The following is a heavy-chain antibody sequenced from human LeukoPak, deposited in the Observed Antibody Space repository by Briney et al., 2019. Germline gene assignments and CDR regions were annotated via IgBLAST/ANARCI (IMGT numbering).Heavy chain of an antibody. CDR3: ASYDSSGYFSPYWYFDL. CDR1: GYSISSGYY. CDR2: IYHSGST. D-gene: IGHD3-22*01. V-gene: IGHV4-38-2*02. Sequence: PSETLSLTCTVSGYSISSGYYWGWIRQPPGKGLEWIGSIYHSGSTYYNPSLKSRVTISVDTSKNQFSLKLSSVTAADTAVYYCASYDSSGYFSPYWYFDLWGRGTLVTVSS. J-gene: IGHJ2*01.